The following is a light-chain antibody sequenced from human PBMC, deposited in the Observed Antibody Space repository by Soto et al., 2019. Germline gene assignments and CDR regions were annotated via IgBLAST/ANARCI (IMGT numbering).Light chain of an antibody. Sequence: QTVVTQEPSFSVSPGRTVTLTCGLSSGSVSTSYYPSWYQQTPGQAPRTLIYSTNTRSSGVPDRLSGSILGNKAALTITGAQADDEYDYYCVLYMGSGIWVFGGGTKVTVL. CDR2: STN. CDR1: SGSVSTSYY. J-gene: IGLJ3*02. CDR3: VLYMGSGIWV. V-gene: IGLV8-61*01.